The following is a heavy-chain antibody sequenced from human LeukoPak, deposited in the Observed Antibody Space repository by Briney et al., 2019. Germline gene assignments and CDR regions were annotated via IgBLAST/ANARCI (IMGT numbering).Heavy chain of an antibody. V-gene: IGHV3-30*02. Sequence: GRSLRLSCAASGFTFSSYAMHWVRQAPGKGLEWLAFIRYDGSDKYYADSVKGRFTISRYNSKNTLYLQMNSLRAEDTAVYYCAKDGHDSSGYCSDYWGQGTLVTVSS. J-gene: IGHJ4*02. D-gene: IGHD3-22*01. CDR1: GFTFSSYA. CDR3: AKDGHDSSGYCSDY. CDR2: IRYDGSDK.